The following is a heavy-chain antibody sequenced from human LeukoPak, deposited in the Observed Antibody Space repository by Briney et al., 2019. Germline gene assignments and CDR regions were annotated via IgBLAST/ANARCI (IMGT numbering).Heavy chain of an antibody. J-gene: IGHJ4*02. D-gene: IGHD3-9*01. CDR2: IKSKTDGGTT. Sequence: GGSLRLSCAVSGYTFSDHFIDWIRQAPGKGLEWVGRIKSKTDGGTTDYAAPVKGRFTISRDDSKNTLYLQMNSLKTEDTAVYYCTTDTRYFARHWGQGTLVTVSS. CDR1: GYTFSDHF. CDR3: TTDTRYFARH. V-gene: IGHV3-15*01.